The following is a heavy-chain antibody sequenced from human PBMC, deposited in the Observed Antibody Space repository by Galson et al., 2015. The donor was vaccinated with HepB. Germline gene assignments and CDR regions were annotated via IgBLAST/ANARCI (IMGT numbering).Heavy chain of an antibody. D-gene: IGHD2-21*02. CDR3: AKGLPSQLDNYFDY. CDR2: ISGSGSTS. Sequence: SLRLSCAASGFTFSGFAMNWVRQAPGKGLEWVSGISGSGSTSDYAHSVMGRFTISRDNSENTLYLQINSLRAEDTAVYNCAKGLPSQLDNYFDYWVHETLVPVSS. CDR1: GFTFSGFA. V-gene: IGHV3-23*01. J-gene: IGHJ4*01.